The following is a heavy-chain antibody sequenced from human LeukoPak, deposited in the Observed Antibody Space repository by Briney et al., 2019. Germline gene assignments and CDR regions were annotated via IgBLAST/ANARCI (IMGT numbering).Heavy chain of an antibody. Sequence: GGSLKLSCAASGFTFSSYAMSWVRQAPGKGLEWVANIKEDGSEKYYVDSVRGRFTISRDNAKNSLYLQMNSLGAADTAVYYCARETWSGSYFDYWGQGTLVTVSS. CDR3: ARETWSGSYFDY. D-gene: IGHD1-26*01. CDR1: GFTFSSYA. V-gene: IGHV3-7*01. J-gene: IGHJ4*02. CDR2: IKEDGSEK.